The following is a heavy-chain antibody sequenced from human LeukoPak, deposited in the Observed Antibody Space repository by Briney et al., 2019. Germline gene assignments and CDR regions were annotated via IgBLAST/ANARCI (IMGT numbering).Heavy chain of an antibody. CDR3: TTDAGYTSRWYNY. CDR2: IKSKVDGGTT. J-gene: IGHJ4*02. D-gene: IGHD6-13*01. CDR1: GRSFNNAY. Sequence: PGGSLRLSCAASGRSFNNAYMCWVRQAPGKGLEWVGRIKSKVDGGTTDYGAPVKGRFTISRDDSRNTLYLQMNSLKTEDTAVYYCTTDAGYTSRWYNYWGQGTLVTVSS. V-gene: IGHV3-15*01.